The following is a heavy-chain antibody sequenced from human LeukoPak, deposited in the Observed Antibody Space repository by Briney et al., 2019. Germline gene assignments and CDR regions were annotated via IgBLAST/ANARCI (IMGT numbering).Heavy chain of an antibody. CDR3: ARGRAYYDSTGIYY. Sequence: SETLSLTCTVSGGSISSGGYYWSWIRQPPGKGLEWIGYIYHSGSTYYNPSLKSRVTISLDTSKNQFSLRLSSVTAADTAVYYCARGRAYYDSTGIYYWGQGTLVTVSS. V-gene: IGHV4-30-2*01. D-gene: IGHD3-22*01. CDR2: IYHSGST. CDR1: GGSISSGGYY. J-gene: IGHJ4*02.